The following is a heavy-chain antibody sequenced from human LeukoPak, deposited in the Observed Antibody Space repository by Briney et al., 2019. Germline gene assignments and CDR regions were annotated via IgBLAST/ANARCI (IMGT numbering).Heavy chain of an antibody. V-gene: IGHV4-31*03. Sequence: SETLSLTCTVSGGSISSGGYYWSWIRQHPGKGLEWIGYIYYSGSTYYDPSLKSRVTISVDTSKNQFSLKLSSVTAADTAVYYCATEEIDAYDIWGQGTLVTVSS. J-gene: IGHJ3*02. CDR2: IYYSGST. D-gene: IGHD5-24*01. CDR3: ATEEIDAYDI. CDR1: GGSISSGGYY.